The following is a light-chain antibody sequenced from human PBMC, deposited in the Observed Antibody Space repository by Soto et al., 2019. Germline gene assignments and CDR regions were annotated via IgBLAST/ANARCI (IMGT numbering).Light chain of an antibody. Sequence: DLQMTQSPSTLSASVGDSVTITCRASQTINNWLAWSQQKPGKAPKLLIYKASSLESGVPSRFSGSGSGTEFTLTISSLQPDDSATYFCQQYDTNPWTFGQGTKVEIK. V-gene: IGKV1-5*03. J-gene: IGKJ1*01. CDR3: QQYDTNPWT. CDR1: QTINNW. CDR2: KAS.